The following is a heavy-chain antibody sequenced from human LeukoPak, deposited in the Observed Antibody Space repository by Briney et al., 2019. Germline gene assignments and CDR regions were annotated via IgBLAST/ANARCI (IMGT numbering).Heavy chain of an antibody. J-gene: IGHJ4*02. CDR3: TRGGADYGDYDRFFAY. V-gene: IGHV3-49*03. Sequence: SLRLSCATSGFTFTDYYMSWIRQAPGKGLEWVTFIRSKAYGGTADYAASVKGRFTISRDDSKSIAYLQMNSLKIEDTAVYYCTRGGADYGDYDRFFAYWGQGTLVTVSS. D-gene: IGHD4-17*01. CDR1: GFTFTDYY. CDR2: IRSKAYGGTA.